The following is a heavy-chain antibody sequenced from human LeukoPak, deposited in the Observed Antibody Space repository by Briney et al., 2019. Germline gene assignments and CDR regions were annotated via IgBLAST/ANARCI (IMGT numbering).Heavy chain of an antibody. CDR1: VYTFTDYD. D-gene: IGHD4-17*01. Sequence: ASVRVSCMPSVYTFTDYDVHWVRQAPGQGREWMGWINPNSASTNYTQRLQGRVTFTRDTSLSIAYMELSSLTSEDAAVYFCARGDFGETNTAFDVWGQGTLVAVSS. V-gene: IGHV1-8*03. CDR3: ARGDFGETNTAFDV. J-gene: IGHJ3*01. CDR2: INPNSAST.